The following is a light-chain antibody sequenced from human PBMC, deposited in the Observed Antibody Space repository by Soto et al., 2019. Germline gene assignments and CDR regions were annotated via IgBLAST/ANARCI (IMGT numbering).Light chain of an antibody. Sequence: ALTQPASVSGSPGQSITISCTGTSSDVGSYNLVSWYQQHPGKAPKLMIYEGSKRPSGVSNRFSGSKSGNTASLTISGLQAEDEADYYCCSYAGSSTSYVSGTGTKVT. V-gene: IGLV2-23*01. CDR1: SSDVGSYNL. J-gene: IGLJ1*01. CDR2: EGS. CDR3: CSYAGSSTSYV.